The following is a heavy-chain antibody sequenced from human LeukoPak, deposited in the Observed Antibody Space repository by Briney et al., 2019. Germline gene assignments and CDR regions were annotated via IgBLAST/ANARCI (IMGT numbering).Heavy chain of an antibody. CDR1: GFTVSSSY. V-gene: IGHV3-11*04. CDR3: ARPSSSGWSWVYAY. J-gene: IGHJ4*02. Sequence: PGGSLRLSCAASGFTVSSSYMSWIRQAPGRGLEWVSYISNTGNTIYDADSVKGRFTISRDNAKNSVYLEMNSLRAEDTAVYFCARPSSSGWSWVYAYWGQGTLVSVSS. D-gene: IGHD6-19*01. CDR2: ISNTGNTI.